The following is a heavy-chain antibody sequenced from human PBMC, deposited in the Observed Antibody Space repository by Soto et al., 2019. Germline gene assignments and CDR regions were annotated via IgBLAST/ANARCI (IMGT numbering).Heavy chain of an antibody. CDR3: VSVVAIPGYPDN. J-gene: IGHJ4*02. CDR1: GGTFSSYA. D-gene: IGHD5-12*01. V-gene: IGHV1-69*12. CDR2: IVPIVDTS. Sequence: QVPLVQSGAEVRQPASSVKVSCKTSGGTFSSYAISWVRQAPGQGLEWMGGIVPIVDTSTYAQKFQGRVTITAAESTSTVYMELSSLRSDDTAVYYCVSVVAIPGYPDNWGQGTLVTVSS.